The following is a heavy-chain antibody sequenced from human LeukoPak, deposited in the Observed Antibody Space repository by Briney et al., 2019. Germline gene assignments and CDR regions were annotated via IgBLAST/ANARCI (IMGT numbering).Heavy chain of an antibody. J-gene: IGHJ5*02. CDR3: ARDQGSSGWDNWFDP. Sequence: GGSLRLSCAASGFTFSSYAMHWVRQAPGKGLEWVAVISYDGSNKYYADSVKGQFTISRDNSKNTLFLQMNSLRAEDTAMYYCARDQGSSGWDNWFDPWGQGTPVTVSS. CDR1: GFTFSSYA. D-gene: IGHD6-19*01. V-gene: IGHV3-30*04. CDR2: ISYDGSNK.